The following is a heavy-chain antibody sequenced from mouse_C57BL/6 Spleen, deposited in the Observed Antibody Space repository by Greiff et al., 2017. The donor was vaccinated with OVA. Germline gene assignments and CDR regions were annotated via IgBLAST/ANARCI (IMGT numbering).Heavy chain of an antibody. D-gene: IGHD2-5*01. CDR3: ARPAYYSNYEGAMDY. V-gene: IGHV5-17*01. Sequence: EVHLVESGGGLVKPGGSLKLSCAASGFTFSDYGMHWVRQAPEKGLEWVAYISSGSSTIYYADTVKGRFTISRDNAKNTLFLQMTSLRSEDTAMYYCARPAYYSNYEGAMDYWGQGTSVTVSS. CDR1: GFTFSDYG. CDR2: ISSGSSTI. J-gene: IGHJ4*01.